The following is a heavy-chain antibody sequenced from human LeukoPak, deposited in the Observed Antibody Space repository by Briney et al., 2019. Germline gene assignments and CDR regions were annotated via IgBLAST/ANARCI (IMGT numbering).Heavy chain of an antibody. Sequence: ASVKVSCKASGYTFTGYYMHWVRQAPGQGLEWMGWINPNSGGTNYAQKFQGRVTMTRDTSISTAYMELSRLRSDDTAVYYCARDAASTYDILTGPRYYFDYWGRGTLVTVSS. CDR1: GYTFTGYY. V-gene: IGHV1-2*02. CDR3: ARDAASTYDILTGPRYYFDY. D-gene: IGHD3-9*01. J-gene: IGHJ4*02. CDR2: INPNSGGT.